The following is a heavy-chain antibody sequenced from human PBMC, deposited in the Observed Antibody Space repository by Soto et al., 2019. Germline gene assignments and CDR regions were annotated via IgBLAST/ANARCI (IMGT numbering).Heavy chain of an antibody. Sequence: ASVKVSCKASGYTFTNYDINWVRQATGQGPEWMGWMNPDSGDTGYVPNFQGRVTMTRSTSISTAYMELSDLRSEDTAVYYCARSRGGTGAHFDFWGQGTQVTVSS. V-gene: IGHV1-8*01. CDR1: GYTFTNYD. D-gene: IGHD7-27*01. CDR2: MNPDSGDT. CDR3: ARSRGGTGAHFDF. J-gene: IGHJ4*02.